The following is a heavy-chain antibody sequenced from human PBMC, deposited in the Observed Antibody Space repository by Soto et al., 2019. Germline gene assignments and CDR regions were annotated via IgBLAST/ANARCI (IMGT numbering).Heavy chain of an antibody. CDR1: GFTVSSNY. CDR2: IYSGGST. CDR3: ARRKPMVRAPDDFDI. V-gene: IGHV3-66*01. Sequence: EVQLVESGGGLVQPGGSLRLSCAASGFTVSSNYMSWVRQAPGKGLEWVSVIYSGGSTYYADSVKGRFTISRDNSKNTLYLQMNSLRAEDTAVYYCARRKPMVRAPDDFDIWGQGTMVTVSS. D-gene: IGHD3-10*01. J-gene: IGHJ3*02.